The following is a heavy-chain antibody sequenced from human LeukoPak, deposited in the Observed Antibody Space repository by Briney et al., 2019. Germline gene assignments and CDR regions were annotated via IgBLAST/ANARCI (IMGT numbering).Heavy chain of an antibody. J-gene: IGHJ5*02. D-gene: IGHD5-18*01. V-gene: IGHV4-39*01. CDR3: VRRVNTYGGWFDR. Sequence: SETLSLTCSVSGDSIRSNNYHWGWIRPSPGKGLEWIGTIDYSGNTYYNPSLNSRVTISADTSRNQFSLKLSSVTAADTAIYYCVRRVNTYGGWFDRWGQGALATVSS. CDR2: IDYSGNT. CDR1: GDSIRSNNYH.